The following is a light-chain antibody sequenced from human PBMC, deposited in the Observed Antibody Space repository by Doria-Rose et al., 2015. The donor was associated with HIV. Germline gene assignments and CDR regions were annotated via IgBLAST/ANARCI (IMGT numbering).Light chain of an antibody. CDR1: QSVTSNY. V-gene: IGKV3-20*01. J-gene: IGKJ1*01. CDR3: QQYGSTPPT. CDR2: GAS. Sequence: TQSPGTLSLSPGERATLSCRASQSVTSNYLAWYQQKPSQAPRLLIYGASSMVTGIPDRFSGSGSGTDFTLTISRLEPEDFAVYYCQQYGSTPPTFGQGTKVEVK.